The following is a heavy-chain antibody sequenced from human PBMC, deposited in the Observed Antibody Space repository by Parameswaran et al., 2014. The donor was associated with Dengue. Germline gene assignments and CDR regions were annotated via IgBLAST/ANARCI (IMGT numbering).Heavy chain of an antibody. CDR2: IYYSGST. V-gene: IGHV4-31*02. D-gene: IGHD2-2*01. Sequence: RWIRQPPGKGLEYIGYIYYSGSTHYNPSLKSRVSMSIDTSKNQFSLKLSSVTAADTAVYYCARDGGYCASTSCYFDSWGQEPGHRLL. J-gene: IGHJ4*03. CDR3: ARDGGYCASTSCYFDS.